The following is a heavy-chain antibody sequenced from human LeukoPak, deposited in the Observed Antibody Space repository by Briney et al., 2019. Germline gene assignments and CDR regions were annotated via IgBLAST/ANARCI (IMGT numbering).Heavy chain of an antibody. CDR2: IYSGGSP. CDR3: ARENTGSYREFDY. J-gene: IGHJ4*02. CDR1: GGSISSQY. D-gene: IGHD1-26*01. V-gene: IGHV4-4*07. Sequence: PSETLSLTCTVSGGSISSQYGSWIRHPAGKGLEWIGRIYSGGSPNYHPSLKSRVTMSVDSSNNQFSLKLSSVTAADTAVFYCARENTGSYREFDYWGQGTLVTVSS.